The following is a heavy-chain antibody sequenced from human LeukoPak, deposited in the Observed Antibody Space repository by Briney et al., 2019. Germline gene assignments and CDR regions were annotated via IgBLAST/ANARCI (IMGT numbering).Heavy chain of an antibody. CDR1: GFTFSSYA. Sequence: GGSLRLSCAASGFTFSSYAMSWVRQAPGKGLEWVSVIYSGGSTCYADSVKGRFTISRDNSKKTLYLQMNSLRAEDTAVYYCARDLTAYFDYWGQGALVTVSS. J-gene: IGHJ4*02. V-gene: IGHV3-66*01. CDR3: ARDLTAYFDY. CDR2: IYSGGST. D-gene: IGHD3-16*01.